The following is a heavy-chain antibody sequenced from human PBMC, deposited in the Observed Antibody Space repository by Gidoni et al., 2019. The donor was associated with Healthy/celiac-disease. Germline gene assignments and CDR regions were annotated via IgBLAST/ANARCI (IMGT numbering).Heavy chain of an antibody. D-gene: IGHD5-12*01. CDR3: ARVGDGYNALDLYY. J-gene: IGHJ4*02. CDR2: IIPIFGTA. Sequence: MGGIIPIFGTANYAQKFQGRVTITADESTSTAYMELSSLRSEDTAVYYCARVGDGYNALDLYYWGQGTLVTVSS. V-gene: IGHV1-69*01.